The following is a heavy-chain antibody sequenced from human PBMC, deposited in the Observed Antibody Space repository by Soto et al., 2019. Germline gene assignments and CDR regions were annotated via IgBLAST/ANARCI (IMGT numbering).Heavy chain of an antibody. J-gene: IGHJ6*02. CDR3: AKIEYASSWYYYGMDV. CDR2: ISGNGRST. V-gene: IGHV3-23*01. CDR1: GFTFSSYA. Sequence: EVQLLESGGGLLQPGGSLRLSCAASGFTFSSYAMSWVRQAPGKGLEWVSIISGNGRSTYYADSVQGRFSVSRDNSKNTLDVQMNSLRAEDTAIYYCAKIEYASSWYYYGMDVWGQGTTVTVSS. D-gene: IGHD6-13*01.